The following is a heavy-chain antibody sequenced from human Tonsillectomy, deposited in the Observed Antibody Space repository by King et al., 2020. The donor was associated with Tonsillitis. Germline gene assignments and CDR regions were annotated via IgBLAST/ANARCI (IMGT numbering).Heavy chain of an antibody. J-gene: IGHJ4*02. CDR3: ARLGGVRDSDYGGGFDY. Sequence: QVQLQESGPGLVKPSETLSLACTVSGDSISSSTYYWGWIRQPPGKGLEWIGRIYYSGSTYYNPSLKSRVTISVDPSKNQFSLKLSSVTAADTAVYYFARLGGVRDSDYGGGFDYWGQGTLVTVSS. D-gene: IGHD4-17*01. CDR1: GDSISSSTYY. V-gene: IGHV4-39*01. CDR2: IYYSGST.